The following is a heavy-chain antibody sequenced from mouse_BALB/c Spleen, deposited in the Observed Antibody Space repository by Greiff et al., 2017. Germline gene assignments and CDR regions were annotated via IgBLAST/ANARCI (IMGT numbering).Heavy chain of an antibody. J-gene: IGHJ1*01. Sequence: EVMLVESGGGLVKPGGSLKLSCAASGFTFSSYAMSWVRQTPEKRLEWVATISSGGSYTYYPDSVKGRFTISRDNAKNTLYLQMSSLRSEDTAMYYCAREGATGYFDVWGAGTTVTVSS. CDR1: GFTFSSYA. D-gene: IGHD3-1*01. CDR2: ISSGGSYT. V-gene: IGHV5-9-1*01. CDR3: AREGATGYFDV.